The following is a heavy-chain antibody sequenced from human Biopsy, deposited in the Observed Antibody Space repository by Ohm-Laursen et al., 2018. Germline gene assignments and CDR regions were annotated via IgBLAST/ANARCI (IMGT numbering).Heavy chain of an antibody. CDR1: GYTFTSHD. V-gene: IGHV1-8*01. Sequence: SSVKVSCKASGYTFTSHDINWVRQATGQGLEWMGWMSTNTGNTVYAQRFQDRVTMTSDTSTGTAYMELTSLTSDDTAVYFCARWETTLGRSLDSWGQGTLVAVSS. D-gene: IGHD1-26*01. CDR3: ARWETTLGRSLDS. CDR2: MSTNTGNT. J-gene: IGHJ4*02.